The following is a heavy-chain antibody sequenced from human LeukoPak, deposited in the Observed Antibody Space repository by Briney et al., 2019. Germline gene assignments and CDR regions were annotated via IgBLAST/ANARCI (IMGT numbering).Heavy chain of an antibody. V-gene: IGHV3-48*04. CDR2: ISPGGTTI. CDR3: ARVRGPTVRTMYFDY. Sequence: GGSLRLSCAGSGFTFSSHGMISVRQTPGKGLEWLSYISPGGTTINSADSVKDRFITSRDNGKSSLFLQTNSLGAEDTAVYYCARVRGPTVRTMYFDYWGQGTLVTVSS. J-gene: IGHJ4*02. D-gene: IGHD2-8*01. CDR1: GFTFSSHG.